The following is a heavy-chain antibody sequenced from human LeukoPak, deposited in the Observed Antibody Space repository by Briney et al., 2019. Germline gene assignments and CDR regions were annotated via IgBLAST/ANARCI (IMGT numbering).Heavy chain of an antibody. CDR2: ISSSSSTI. J-gene: IGHJ6*02. V-gene: IGHV3-48*02. D-gene: IGHD4-11*01. CDR3: ARNPYSFYYYYGMDV. Sequence: GRSLRLSCAASGFTFDDYAMHWVRQAPGKGLEWVSYISSSSSTIYYADSVKGRFTISRDNAKNSLYLQMNSLRDEDTAVYYCARNPYSFYYYYGMDVWGQGTTVTVSS. CDR1: GFTFDDYA.